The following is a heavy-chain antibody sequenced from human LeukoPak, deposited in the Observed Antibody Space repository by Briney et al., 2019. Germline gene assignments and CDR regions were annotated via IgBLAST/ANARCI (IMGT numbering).Heavy chain of an antibody. CDR2: IYSGGST. D-gene: IGHD4-17*01. Sequence: GGSLRLSCAASGFTASSNYMSWVRQAPGKGLEWVSVIYSGGSTYYADSVKGRFTISRDNSKNTLYLQMNSLRAEDTAVYYCARDRGLHPIDYWGQGTLVTVSS. CDR3: ARDRGLHPIDY. V-gene: IGHV3-66*01. J-gene: IGHJ4*02. CDR1: GFTASSNY.